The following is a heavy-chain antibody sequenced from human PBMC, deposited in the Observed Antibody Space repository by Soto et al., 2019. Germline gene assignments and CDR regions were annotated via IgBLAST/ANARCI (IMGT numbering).Heavy chain of an antibody. CDR1: GYTFTAYY. CDR3: ARTNIRRNYFYSLDV. V-gene: IGHV1-2*02. J-gene: IGHJ6*03. Sequence: ASVKVSCKASGYTFTAYYIHWVRQAPGQGLEWMGWINPNSGGTHYAQKFQGRVTMTGDTSLSTAYMELTSLRSDDTAVYYCARTNIRRNYFYSLDVWGQGTTVTVPS. CDR2: INPNSGGT.